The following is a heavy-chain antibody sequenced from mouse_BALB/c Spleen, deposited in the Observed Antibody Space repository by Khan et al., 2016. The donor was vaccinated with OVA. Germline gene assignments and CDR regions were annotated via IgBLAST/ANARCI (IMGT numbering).Heavy chain of an antibody. CDR1: GYSFTGYF. D-gene: IGHD1-1*01. CDR3: TRIYRSDFDY. CDR2: INPHIGET. V-gene: IGHV1-20*02. Sequence: VQLQQSGPELVKPGASVKISCKASGYSFTGYFMNWVMQSHGKSLDWIGRINPHIGETFYNQKFKGKATLTVDESSSTAHMELRSLASEDSAVYYCTRIYRSDFDYWGQGTTLTVSS. J-gene: IGHJ2*01.